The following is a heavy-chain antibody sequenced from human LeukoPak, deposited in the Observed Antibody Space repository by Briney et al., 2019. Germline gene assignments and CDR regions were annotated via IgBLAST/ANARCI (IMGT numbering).Heavy chain of an antibody. CDR1: GFTFSSYW. CDR2: INSDGSST. V-gene: IGHV3-74*01. J-gene: IGHJ6*03. D-gene: IGHD1-26*01. Sequence: GSLRLSCAASGFTFSSYWMHWVRQAPGKGLVWVSRINSDGSSTSYADSVKGRFTISRDNAKNTLYLQMNSLRAEDTAVYYCARDGGGSYYYYYYYMDVWGKGTTVTVSS. CDR3: ARDGGGSYYYYYYYMDV.